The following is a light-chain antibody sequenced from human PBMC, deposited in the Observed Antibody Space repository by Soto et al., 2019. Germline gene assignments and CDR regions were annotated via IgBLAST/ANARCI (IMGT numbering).Light chain of an antibody. J-gene: IGLJ2*01. CDR3: SSFEASNNLL. CDR1: SNDVGSYSL. V-gene: IGLV2-14*02. Sequence: QSVLTQPASVSGSPGQSITISCTGTSNDVGSYSLVSWYQQHPGKAPKVMIFEGSKRPSGVPDRFSGSKSGNTASLTVSGLQVEDEADYYCSSFEASNNLLFGGGTKLTVL. CDR2: EGS.